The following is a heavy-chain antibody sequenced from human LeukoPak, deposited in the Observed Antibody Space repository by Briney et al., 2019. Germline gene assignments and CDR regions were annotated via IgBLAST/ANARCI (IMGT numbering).Heavy chain of an antibody. Sequence: PGGSLRFSCAASGFTFSSYGMSWVRQAPGKGLEWVSSISSSSSYIYYADSVKGRFTISRDNAKNSLYLQMNSLRAEDTAVYYCARVAAAGIPDYWGQGTLVTVSS. J-gene: IGHJ4*02. CDR2: ISSSSSYI. CDR3: ARVAAAGIPDY. V-gene: IGHV3-21*01. CDR1: GFTFSSYG. D-gene: IGHD6-13*01.